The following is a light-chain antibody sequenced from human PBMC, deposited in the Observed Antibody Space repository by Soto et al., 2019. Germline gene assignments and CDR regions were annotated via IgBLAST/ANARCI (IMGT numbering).Light chain of an antibody. CDR2: NAS. Sequence: EIQMTQSPSTLSASLGDRVTLSCRASQSISSWLAWYQQKPGQAPRLFIFNASTLESGIPSRFSGSGSGTDFTLSISSLQPDDFATYFCQQYESFPRTFGQGTKVEIK. CDR1: QSISSW. J-gene: IGKJ1*01. V-gene: IGKV1-5*03. CDR3: QQYESFPRT.